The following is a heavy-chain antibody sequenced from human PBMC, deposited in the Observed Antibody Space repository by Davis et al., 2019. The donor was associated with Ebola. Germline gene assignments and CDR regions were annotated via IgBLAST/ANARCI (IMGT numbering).Heavy chain of an antibody. V-gene: IGHV1-46*01. D-gene: IGHD4-17*01. CDR3: ARESLARYGDERGLGDY. J-gene: IGHJ4*02. CDR1: GYTFTSYY. CDR2: INPSGGST. Sequence: ASVKVSCKASGYTFTSYYMHWVRQAPGQGLEWMGIINPSGGSTSYAQKFQGRVTMTRDTSTSTVYMELSSLRSEDTAVYYCARESLARYGDERGLGDYWGQGTLVTVSS.